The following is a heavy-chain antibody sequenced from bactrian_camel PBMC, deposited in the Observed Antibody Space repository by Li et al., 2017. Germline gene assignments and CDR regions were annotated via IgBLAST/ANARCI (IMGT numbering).Heavy chain of an antibody. D-gene: IGHD5*01. V-gene: IGHV3S53*01. CDR1: GFTSANCG. CDR3: AFAVVGGGLWYDTYEYHY. Sequence: HVQLVESGGGLVQPGGSLRLSCTAPGFTSANCGMLWHRQREGQQREWVSRITPEDTTTYTDSAKGRFTVSQDNGKNTLSLQMTALKPEDTAVYYCAFAVVGGGLWYDTYEYHYWGQGTQVTVS. CDR2: ITPEDTT. J-gene: IGHJ4*01.